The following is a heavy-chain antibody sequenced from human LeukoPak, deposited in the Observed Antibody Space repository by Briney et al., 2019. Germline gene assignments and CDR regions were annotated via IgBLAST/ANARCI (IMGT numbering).Heavy chain of an antibody. Sequence: PGGSLRLSCAASGFTFSSYSMNWVCQAPGKGLEWVSSISSSSSYIYYADSVKGRFTISRDNAKNSLYLQMNSLRAEDTAVYYCARAVIAAAGTSDYWGQGTLVTVSS. J-gene: IGHJ4*02. CDR3: ARAVIAAAGTSDY. V-gene: IGHV3-21*01. CDR2: ISSSSSYI. CDR1: GFTFSSYS. D-gene: IGHD6-13*01.